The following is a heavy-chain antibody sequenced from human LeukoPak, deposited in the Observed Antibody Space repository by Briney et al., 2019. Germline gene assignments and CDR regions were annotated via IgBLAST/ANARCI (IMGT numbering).Heavy chain of an antibody. CDR3: TTEKLWFGGPGPCDY. CDR2: IKSKTDVGTT. J-gene: IGHJ4*02. V-gene: IGHV3-15*01. CDR1: GFTFSNDW. Sequence: GGSLSLSCAASGFTFSNDWMSWVRQAPGKGLEWVGRIKSKTDVGTTEYSPPLKGIFTISRDDSKNTLYLQMNSLKTEDTAVYYCTTEKLWFGGPGPCDYWGQGTLVTVSS. D-gene: IGHD3-10*01.